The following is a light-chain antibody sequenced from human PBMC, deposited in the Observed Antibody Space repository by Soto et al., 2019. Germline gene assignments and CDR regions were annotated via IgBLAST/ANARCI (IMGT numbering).Light chain of an antibody. CDR3: QQGHSFPLT. CDR2: TAS. CDR1: QGINIA. Sequence: DIQMTQSPSSVSASVGDRVTITCRASQGINIALAWFQQKPGEAPRLLIYTASTLRSGVPSRFSGSGSGTDFTLTITSLQPEDFATYYCQQGHSFPLTFGGGTKVEIK. V-gene: IGKV1-12*01. J-gene: IGKJ4*01.